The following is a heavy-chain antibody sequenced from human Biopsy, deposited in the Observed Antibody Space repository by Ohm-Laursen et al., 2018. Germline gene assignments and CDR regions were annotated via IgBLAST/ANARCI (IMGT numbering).Heavy chain of an antibody. V-gene: IGHV4-59*12. Sequence: GTLSLTCTVSRDSISNYYWTWIRQSPGKGLEWLAYISYTGGITSNPSLNGRATMSLDTSKNQFSLKVRSVTAADTAVYYCVRGVDYYDPYHYYALDVWGQGTTVTVSS. CDR1: RDSISNYY. J-gene: IGHJ6*02. CDR2: ISYTGGI. D-gene: IGHD3-22*01. CDR3: VRGVDYYDPYHYYALDV.